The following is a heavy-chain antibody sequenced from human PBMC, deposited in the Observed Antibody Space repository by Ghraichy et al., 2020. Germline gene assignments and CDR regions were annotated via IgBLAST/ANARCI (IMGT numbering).Heavy chain of an antibody. CDR3: ARRENYYDSSGQNWFDP. CDR1: GGSISSSSYY. CDR2: IYYSGST. Sequence: SETLSLTCIVSGGSISSSSYYWGWIRQPPGKGLEWIGSIYYSGSTYYNPSLKSRVTISVDTSKNQFSLKLSSVTAADTAVYYCARRENYYDSSGQNWFDPWGQGTLVTVSS. J-gene: IGHJ5*02. V-gene: IGHV4-39*01. D-gene: IGHD3-22*01.